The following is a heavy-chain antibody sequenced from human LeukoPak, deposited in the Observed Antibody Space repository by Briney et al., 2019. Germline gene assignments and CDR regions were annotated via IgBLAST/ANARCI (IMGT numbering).Heavy chain of an antibody. CDR2: ISGSGATT. D-gene: IGHD5-24*01. CDR1: GFTFSNHD. V-gene: IGHV3-23*01. J-gene: IGHJ4*02. Sequence: GGSLRLSCAASGFTFSNHDMNWVRQAPGKGLEWVSIISGSGATTFYTDSVKGRFTISRDNSKNTVFLQMNSLRAEDTAVYYCAKDGDGYIEYWGQGTLVTVSS. CDR3: AKDGDGYIEY.